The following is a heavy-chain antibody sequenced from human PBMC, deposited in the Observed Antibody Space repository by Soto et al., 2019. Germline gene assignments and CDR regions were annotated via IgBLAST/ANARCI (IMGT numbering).Heavy chain of an antibody. Sequence: GESLKISCKGSGYSFTSYWIGWVRQMPGKGLEWMGIIYPGDSDTRYSPSFQGQVTISADKSISTAYLQWSSLKASDTAMYYCARQGPRREYSGYDSPLDYWGQGTLVTVSS. CDR3: ARQGPRREYSGYDSPLDY. J-gene: IGHJ4*02. D-gene: IGHD5-12*01. V-gene: IGHV5-51*01. CDR2: IYPGDSDT. CDR1: GYSFTSYW.